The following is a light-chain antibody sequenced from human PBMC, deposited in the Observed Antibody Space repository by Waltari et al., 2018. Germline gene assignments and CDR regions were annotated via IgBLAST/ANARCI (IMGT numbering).Light chain of an antibody. Sequence: QSVLTQPPSVSGAPWQRVTVSCTWSTSNTGAGYDVQWYQQFPGGAPKLVIYATNNRPSGVPVRFSATKSGSSGALAITGLQAEDEADYYCQSYDKTLSAWVFGGGTRLTVL. V-gene: IGLV1-40*01. CDR1: TSNTGAGYD. CDR3: QSYDKTLSAWV. CDR2: ATN. J-gene: IGLJ3*02.